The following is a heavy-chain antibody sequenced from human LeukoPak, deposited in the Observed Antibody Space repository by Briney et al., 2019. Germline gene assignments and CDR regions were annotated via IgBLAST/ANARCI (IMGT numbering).Heavy chain of an antibody. D-gene: IGHD1-26*01. CDR3: ARGHSGSYQRTDAFDI. CDR1: GFTFSSYE. V-gene: IGHV3-48*03. CDR2: ISSRGSAI. J-gene: IGHJ3*02. Sequence: PGGSLRLSCAASGFTFSSYEMNWVRQAPGKGLEWVSYISSRGSAIYYADSVKGRFTISRDNAKNSLYLQMNSLRADDTAVYYCARGHSGSYQRTDAFDIWGQGTMVTVSS.